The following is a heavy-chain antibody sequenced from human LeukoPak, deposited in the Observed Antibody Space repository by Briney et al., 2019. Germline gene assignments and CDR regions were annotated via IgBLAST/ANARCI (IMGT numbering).Heavy chain of an antibody. V-gene: IGHV5-51*01. CDR1: GYSFSSDW. Sequence: GESLKISCKASGYSFSSDWFAWVRQMPGKGLVWMGIIFPIDSETTYSPSFQGQVTISADKSISTAYLQWSSLKASDTAMYYCTRGCSGGSCSRDAMDVWGQGTMVTVSS. CDR3: TRGCSGGSCSRDAMDV. D-gene: IGHD2-15*01. J-gene: IGHJ6*02. CDR2: IFPIDSET.